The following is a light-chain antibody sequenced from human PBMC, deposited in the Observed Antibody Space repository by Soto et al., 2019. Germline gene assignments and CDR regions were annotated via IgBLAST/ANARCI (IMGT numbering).Light chain of an antibody. CDR2: ATS. V-gene: IGKV1-39*01. CDR1: QSISSY. J-gene: IGKJ4*01. Sequence: DIQMTQSPSSLSASVGDRVTITCRASQSISSYLNWYQQKPGKAPKLLIYATSSLQSGVPSRFSGSGSGTEFTLTISSLQSEDVTVYYCQQYKNWPLTLGGGTKVDIK. CDR3: QQYKNWPLT.